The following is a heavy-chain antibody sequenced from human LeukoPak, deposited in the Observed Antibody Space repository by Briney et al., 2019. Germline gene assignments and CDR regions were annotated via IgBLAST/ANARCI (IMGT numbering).Heavy chain of an antibody. CDR3: ARLGYSYGEVPYFDY. D-gene: IGHD5-18*01. CDR2: IYPGDSDT. CDR1: GYRFTSYW. V-gene: IGHV5-51*01. J-gene: IGHJ4*02. Sequence: GESLKISCKGSGYRFTSYWIGWVRQMPGKGLEWMGIIYPGDSDTRYSPSFQGQVTVSADKSISTAYLQWSSLKASDTAMYYCARLGYSYGEVPYFDYWGQRTLVTVSS.